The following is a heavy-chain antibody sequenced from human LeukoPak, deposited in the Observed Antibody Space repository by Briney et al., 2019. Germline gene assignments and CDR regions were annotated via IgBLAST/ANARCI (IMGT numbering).Heavy chain of an antibody. D-gene: IGHD5-12*01. CDR1: GFTFSSYA. Sequence: GGSLRLSCAASGFTFSSYAMSWVRQAPGKGLEWVSAISGSGGSTYYADSVKGRFTISRDNSKNTLYLQMNSLRAEDTAVYYCARYLSDIVATWEYYFDYWGQGTLVTVSS. J-gene: IGHJ4*02. CDR2: ISGSGGST. CDR3: ARYLSDIVATWEYYFDY. V-gene: IGHV3-23*01.